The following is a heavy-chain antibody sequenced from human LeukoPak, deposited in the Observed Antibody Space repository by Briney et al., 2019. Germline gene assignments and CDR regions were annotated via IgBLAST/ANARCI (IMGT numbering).Heavy chain of an antibody. CDR3: ARDRYGRDAFDI. V-gene: IGHV3-7*05. CDR1: GFTFSRNW. J-gene: IGHJ3*02. D-gene: IGHD4-17*01. CDR2: IKQDGSEK. Sequence: GGSLRLSCASSGFTFSRNWMSWVRQAPGKGLEGVANIKQDGSEKYYVDSVKGRFTISRDNAKNSLFLQMNSLIAEDTAVYYCARDRYGRDAFDIWGEGTMVAVSS.